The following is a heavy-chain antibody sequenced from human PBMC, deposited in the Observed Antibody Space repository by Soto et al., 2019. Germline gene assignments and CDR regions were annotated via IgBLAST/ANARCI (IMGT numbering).Heavy chain of an antibody. CDR2: IIPNCGTA. Sequence: QVQLVQSGAEVKKPGSSVKVSCKASGYTFSSYAISWVRQAPGQGLEWMGGIIPNCGTANYAQKFQGRVTITADESTSTAYMELSSLRSEDTAVYYGARAMPARGVQYYFDYWGQGTLVTVSS. J-gene: IGHJ4*02. CDR1: GYTFSSYA. CDR3: ARAMPARGVQYYFDY. D-gene: IGHD2-2*01. V-gene: IGHV1-69*01.